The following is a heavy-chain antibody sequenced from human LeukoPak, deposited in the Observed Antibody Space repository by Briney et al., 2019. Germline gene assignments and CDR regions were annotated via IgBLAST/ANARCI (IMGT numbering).Heavy chain of an antibody. J-gene: IGHJ4*02. CDR1: GFTFSSYW. CDR2: ISGSGGNT. V-gene: IGHV3-23*01. D-gene: IGHD2-15*01. CDR3: AKDIGYCSGDSCPYFDH. Sequence: GGSLRLSCAASGFTFSSYWMSWVRQAPGKGLEWVSGISGSGGNTYYADSVMGRFTISRDSSKNTLYLQMNGLRADDTAVYYCAKDIGYCSGDSCPYFDHWGQGTLVTVSS.